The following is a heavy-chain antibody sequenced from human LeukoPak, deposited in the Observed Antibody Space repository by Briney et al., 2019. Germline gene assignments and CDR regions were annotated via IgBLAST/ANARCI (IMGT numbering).Heavy chain of an antibody. V-gene: IGHV3-48*04. CDR3: ARGDYYGSGSLNMDV. CDR2: ISSSGTTI. Sequence: PGGSLRLSCAASGFTFSTYSMNWVRQAPGKGLEWVSYISSSGTTIYYADSVKGRFTISRDNAKNSLYLQMNSLRAEDTAVYYCARGDYYGSGSLNMDVWGQGTTVTVSS. D-gene: IGHD3-10*01. CDR1: GFTFSTYS. J-gene: IGHJ6*02.